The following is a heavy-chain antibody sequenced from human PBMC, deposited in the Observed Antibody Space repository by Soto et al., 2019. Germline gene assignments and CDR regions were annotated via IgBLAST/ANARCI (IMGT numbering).Heavy chain of an antibody. CDR3: ARMATFGSLIRFDP. J-gene: IGHJ5*02. V-gene: IGHV1-8*01. CDR1: GYSFTNND. D-gene: IGHD3-16*01. CDR2: MNPGSGDT. Sequence: SSLQVSCTSSGYSFTNNDVSWVRQATGQGLEWMGWMNPGSGDTGYAQKFQGRVTMTRDTSIATAYMELSSLRSDDTAIYYCARMATFGSLIRFDPWGKGNLVTV.